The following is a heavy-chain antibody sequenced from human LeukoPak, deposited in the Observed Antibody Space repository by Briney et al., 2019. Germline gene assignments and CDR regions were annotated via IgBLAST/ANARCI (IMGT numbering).Heavy chain of an antibody. V-gene: IGHV3-48*01. CDR1: GFTFSSYS. J-gene: IGHJ4*02. CDR3: ARGRPYYFDY. Sequence: GGSLRLSCAASGFTFSSYSMNWVRQAPGKGLEWVSYISRSSSTIFYADSVKGRFTISRDNAKNSLYLQMNSLRAEDTAVYYCARGRPYYFDYWAREPWSPSPQ. CDR2: ISRSSSTI.